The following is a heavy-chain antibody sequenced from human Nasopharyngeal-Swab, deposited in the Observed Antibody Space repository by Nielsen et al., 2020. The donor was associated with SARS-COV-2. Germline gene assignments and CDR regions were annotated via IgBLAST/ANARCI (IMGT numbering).Heavy chain of an antibody. J-gene: IGHJ4*02. CDR1: GFTFSGYS. V-gene: IGHV3-21*01. Sequence: GESLKISCAASGFTFSGYSMNWVRLAPGKGLEWVSSISSSSSYTHQEDSVRGRFTISRDNAKNSLYLQMNSLRAEDTAVYYCAGEEGSSWHYFDYWGQGTLVTVSS. D-gene: IGHD6-13*01. CDR2: ISSSSSYT. CDR3: AGEEGSSWHYFDY.